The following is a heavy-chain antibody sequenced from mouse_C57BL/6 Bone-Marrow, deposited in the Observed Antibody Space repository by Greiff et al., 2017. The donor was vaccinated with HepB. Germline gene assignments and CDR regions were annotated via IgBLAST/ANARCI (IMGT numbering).Heavy chain of an antibody. CDR1: GFNFSDYY. D-gene: IGHD1-1*01. CDR3: AREGVIWGYFDV. V-gene: IGHV5-16*01. J-gene: IGHJ1*03. Sequence: EVKLVDSEGGLVQPGSSMKLSCTASGFNFSDYYMAWVRQVPEKGLEWVANINYDGSSTYYLDSLKSRFIISRDNAKNILYLQMSSLKSEDTATYYCAREGVIWGYFDVWGTGTTVTVSS. CDR2: INYDGSST.